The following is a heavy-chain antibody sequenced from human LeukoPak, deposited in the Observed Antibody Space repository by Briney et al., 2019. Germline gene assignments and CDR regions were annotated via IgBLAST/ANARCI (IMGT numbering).Heavy chain of an antibody. CDR1: GGSFSGYY. CDR2: INHSGST. V-gene: IGHV4-34*01. Sequence: KPSETLSLTCAVYGGSFSGYYWSWIRQPPGKGLEWIGEINHSGSTNYNPSLKSRVTISVDTSKNQFSLKLSSVTAADTAVYYCARALSDYYDSSGYYPSWGQGTLVTVPS. D-gene: IGHD3-22*01. J-gene: IGHJ5*02. CDR3: ARALSDYYDSSGYYPS.